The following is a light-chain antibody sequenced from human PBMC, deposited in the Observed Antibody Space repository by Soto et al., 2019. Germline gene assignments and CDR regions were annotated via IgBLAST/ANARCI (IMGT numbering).Light chain of an antibody. V-gene: IGKV1-5*03. J-gene: IGKJ1*01. CDR2: KAS. Sequence: FPMTQSPSTLSASIGDRVTITCRASQTIKSWLAWYQQKPGKAPKLLIYKASSLESGVPSRFSGSEAGTEFTLSISSLQPDDFATYFCQQYSGSWTFGQGTTVEMK. CDR1: QTIKSW. CDR3: QQYSGSWT.